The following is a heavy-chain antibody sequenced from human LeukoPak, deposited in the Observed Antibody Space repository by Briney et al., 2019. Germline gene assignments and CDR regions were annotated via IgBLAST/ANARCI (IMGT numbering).Heavy chain of an antibody. J-gene: IGHJ4*02. CDR2: IYGSGNT. CDR3: AKGQADY. Sequence: SETLSLTCTVSGRSISSYYWSWIRQPPGKGLEWVGDIYGSGNTNYNPSLKSRVTISVDTSKNQYPLKVRSVTAADTAANFSAKGQADYWGQGTLVTVSS. V-gene: IGHV4-59*01. CDR1: GRSISSYY.